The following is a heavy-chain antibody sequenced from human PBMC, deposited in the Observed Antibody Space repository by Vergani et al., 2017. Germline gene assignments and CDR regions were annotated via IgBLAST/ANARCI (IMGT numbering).Heavy chain of an antibody. V-gene: IGHV4-59*01. Sequence: QVQLQESGPGLVKPSETLYLTCTVSGGSISSYYWSWVRQPPGKGLEWIGYIYYSGSTNYNPSLKSRVTISVDTSKNQFSLKLSSVTAADTAVYYCARGVSDYYDSSGYYGYSGQGTLVSLSS. CDR2: IYYSGST. CDR3: ARGVSDYYDSSGYYGY. J-gene: IGHJ4*02. D-gene: IGHD3-22*01. CDR1: GGSISSYY.